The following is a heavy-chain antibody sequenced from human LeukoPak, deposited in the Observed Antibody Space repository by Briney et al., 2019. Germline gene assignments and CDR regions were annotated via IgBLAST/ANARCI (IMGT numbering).Heavy chain of an antibody. V-gene: IGHV1-69*05. CDR1: GGTFSSYA. D-gene: IGHD2-15*01. CDR2: IIPIFGTA. CDR3: AYCSGGSCSFPTEPDP. J-gene: IGHJ5*02. Sequence: SVKVSCKASGGTFSSYAISWERQAPGQGLEWMGRIIPIFGTANYAQKFQGRVTITTDESTSTAYMELSSLRSEDTAVYYCAYCSGGSCSFPTEPDPWGQGTLVTVSS.